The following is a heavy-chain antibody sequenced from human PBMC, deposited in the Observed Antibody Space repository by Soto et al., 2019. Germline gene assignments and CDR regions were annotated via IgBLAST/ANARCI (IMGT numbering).Heavy chain of an antibody. Sequence: EVQLLESGGGLIQRGGSLRLSCAASGFTFSSYAMSWVRHAPGKGLERVSAISGNGGSTYYADSVKGRFTISRDNSKNTLYLQMNSLRAEDTAVYYCAKTLDHYDTSGYQWGQGTLVTVSS. J-gene: IGHJ4*02. CDR1: GFTFSSYA. CDR2: ISGNGGST. D-gene: IGHD3-22*01. CDR3: AKTLDHYDTSGYQ. V-gene: IGHV3-23*01.